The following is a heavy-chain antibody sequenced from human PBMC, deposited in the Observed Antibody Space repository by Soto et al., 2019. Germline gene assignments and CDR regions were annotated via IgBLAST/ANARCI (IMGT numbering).Heavy chain of an antibody. D-gene: IGHD3-9*01. V-gene: IGHV3-9*01. CDR2: ISWKSGSM. CDR3: AKEIYDILTGYSRGDGLDL. J-gene: IGHJ3*01. Sequence: EVQLVESGGDLVQPGRSLRLACTASGFKFDDYAMHWVRQAPGKGLEWVSGISWKSGSMNYADSVKGRFTISRDNAKNSLDLQMNSLRSEDTALYYCAKEIYDILTGYSRGDGLDLWGHGTMVTVSS. CDR1: GFKFDDYA.